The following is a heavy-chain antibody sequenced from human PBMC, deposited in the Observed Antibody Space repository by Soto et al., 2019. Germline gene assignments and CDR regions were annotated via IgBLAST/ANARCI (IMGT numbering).Heavy chain of an antibody. V-gene: IGHV4-61*01. CDR1: GVSVSSGSFY. Sequence: AETLSLTCTVSGVSVSSGSFYWAWIRQPPGKGLEWIGFGSYSGTTNYKPSLKSRVTISVDTSRSQISLMVSSLTAADTAVYYCARGATVTQYDYWGQGTLVTVSS. CDR2: GSYSGTT. CDR3: ARGATVTQYDY. D-gene: IGHD4-17*01. J-gene: IGHJ4*02.